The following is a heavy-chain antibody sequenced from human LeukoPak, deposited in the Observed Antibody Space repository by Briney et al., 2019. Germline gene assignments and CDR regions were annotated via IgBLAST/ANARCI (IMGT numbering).Heavy chain of an antibody. CDR3: AREAPPRYSTAFDI. D-gene: IGHD1-26*01. J-gene: IGHJ3*02. V-gene: IGHV4-61*02. Sequence: SETLSLTCTVSGGSISSGSYYWSWVRQPAGKGLEWIGRIYTSGSTNYNPSLKSRVTISVDTSKNQFSLKLSSVTAADTAVYYCAREAPPRYSTAFDIWGQGTMVTVSS. CDR2: IYTSGST. CDR1: GGSISSGSYY.